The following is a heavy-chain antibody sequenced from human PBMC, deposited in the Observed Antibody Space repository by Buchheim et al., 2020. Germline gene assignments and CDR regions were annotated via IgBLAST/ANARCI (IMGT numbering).Heavy chain of an antibody. J-gene: IGHJ4*02. D-gene: IGHD1-26*01. V-gene: IGHV4-59*03. CDR2: IYYSGSV. Sequence: QVQLQESGPGLVKPSETLSLTCTVSNGSINEFYWAWIRQSPGEGLQWIAYIYYSGSVHYSPSLRSRVTISLDTSMKQFSLRLTSVTAADTAMYYCARGMGVGAHDFFDSWGQG. CDR3: ARGMGVGAHDFFDS. CDR1: NGSINEFY.